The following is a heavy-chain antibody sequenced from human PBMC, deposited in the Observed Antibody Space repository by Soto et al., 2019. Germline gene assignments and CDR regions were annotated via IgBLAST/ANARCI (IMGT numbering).Heavy chain of an antibody. Sequence: SETLSLTCTVSGXSISSSTYYWGWIRQPPGKGLEWIGTIYYSRSTYFNPSLKSRVTISVDTSKNQFSLKLSSVTAADTAVYYCARSLGFCISTSCYPDAFDIWGQGTMVTVSS. V-gene: IGHV4-39*01. CDR1: GXSISSSTYY. J-gene: IGHJ3*02. CDR3: ARSLGFCISTSCYPDAFDI. CDR2: IYYSRST. D-gene: IGHD2-2*01.